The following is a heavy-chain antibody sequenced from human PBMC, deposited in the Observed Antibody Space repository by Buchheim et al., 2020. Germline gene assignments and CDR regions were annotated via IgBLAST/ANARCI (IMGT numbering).Heavy chain of an antibody. CDR3: ARSSSSSGWYILDY. Sequence: QVQLVESGGGVVQPGRSLRLSCAASGFTFSSYGMHWVRQAPGKGLEWVAVIWYDGSNKYYADSVKGRFTISRDNSKNTLYLQMNSLRAEDTAVYYCARSSSSSGWYILDYWGQGTL. V-gene: IGHV3-33*01. CDR2: IWYDGSNK. D-gene: IGHD6-19*01. CDR1: GFTFSSYG. J-gene: IGHJ4*02.